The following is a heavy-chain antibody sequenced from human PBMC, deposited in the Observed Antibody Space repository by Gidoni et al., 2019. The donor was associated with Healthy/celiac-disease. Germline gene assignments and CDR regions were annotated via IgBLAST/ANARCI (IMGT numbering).Heavy chain of an antibody. V-gene: IGHV3-21*01. D-gene: IGHD3-22*01. CDR2: ISSSSSYI. J-gene: IGHJ4*02. CDR3: ARAHIYYDSSGPSPTYYFDY. Sequence: EVQLVESGGGLVKPGGSLRLSCAASRFTFSSYSMNWVRQAPGKGLEWVSSISSSSSYIYYADSVKGRFTISRDNAKNSLYLQMNSLRAEDTAVYYCARAHIYYDSSGPSPTYYFDYWGQGTLVTVSS. CDR1: RFTFSSYS.